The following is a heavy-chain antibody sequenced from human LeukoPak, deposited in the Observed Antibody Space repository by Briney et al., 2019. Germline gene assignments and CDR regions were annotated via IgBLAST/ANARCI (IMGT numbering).Heavy chain of an antibody. CDR3: ARDPEAAAGTCDY. J-gene: IGHJ4*02. V-gene: IGHV3-11*06. CDR2: ISSSSSYI. Sequence: PGGSLRLSCAASGFTFSDYYMSWIRQAPGKGLEWVSSISSSSSYIYYADSVKGRFTISRDNAKNSLYLQMNSLRAEDTAVYYRARDPEAAAGTCDYWGQGTLVTVSS. D-gene: IGHD6-13*01. CDR1: GFTFSDYY.